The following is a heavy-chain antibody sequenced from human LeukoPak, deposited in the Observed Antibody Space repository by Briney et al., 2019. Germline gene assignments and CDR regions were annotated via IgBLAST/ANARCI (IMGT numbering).Heavy chain of an antibody. CDR1: GYIFTSFC. Sequence: ASVKVSCRASGYIFTSFCIHWVRQAPGHGLEWMGFINPTSGSTKNTQKFQGRVTMTRDMSTNTVYMELDSLRSEDTAFYYCARATRGYDSGRDFDFWGQGTLVTVSS. V-gene: IGHV1-46*01. D-gene: IGHD3-10*01. CDR2: INPTSGST. CDR3: ARATRGYDSGRDFDF. J-gene: IGHJ4*02.